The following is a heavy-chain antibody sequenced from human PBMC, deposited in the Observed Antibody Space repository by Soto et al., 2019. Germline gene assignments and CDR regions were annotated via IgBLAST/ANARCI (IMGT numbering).Heavy chain of an antibody. Sequence: GGSLRLSCAASGFTFSSYGMHWVRQAPGKGLEWVAVIWYDGSNKYYADSVKGRFTISRDNSKNTLYLQMNSLRAEDTAVYYCARGDFQYQVPQKYYYYYMDVWGKGTTVTVSS. CDR2: IWYDGSNK. CDR3: ARGDFQYQVPQKYYYYYMDV. CDR1: GFTFSSYG. D-gene: IGHD2-2*01. J-gene: IGHJ6*03. V-gene: IGHV3-33*01.